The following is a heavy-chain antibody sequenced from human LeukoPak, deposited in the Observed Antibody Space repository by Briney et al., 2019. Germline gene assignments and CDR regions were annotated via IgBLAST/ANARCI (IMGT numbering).Heavy chain of an antibody. J-gene: IGHJ4*02. D-gene: IGHD1-26*01. CDR2: IYHSGST. CDR1: GGSISSGGYS. CDR3: ARRGGSGSYLDY. V-gene: IGHV4-30-2*01. Sequence: SETLSLTCAVSGGSISSGGYSWSWIRQPPGKGLEWIGYIYHSGSTYYNPSLKSRVTISVDTSKNQFSLKLSSVTAADTAVYYCARRGGSGSYLDYWGQGTLVTVSS.